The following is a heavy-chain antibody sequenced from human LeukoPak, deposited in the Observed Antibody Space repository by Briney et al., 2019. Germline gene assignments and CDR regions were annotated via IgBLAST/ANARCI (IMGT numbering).Heavy chain of an antibody. CDR1: GFTFDDYA. D-gene: IGHD1-26*01. J-gene: IGHJ4*02. V-gene: IGHV3-9*01. Sequence: GGSLRLSCAASGFTFDDYAMHWVRQAPGKGLEWVSGISWNSGSIGYADSVKGRFTISRDNAKNSLYLQMNSPRAEDTALYYCAKEGEGSGATFDYWGQGTLVTVSS. CDR2: ISWNSGSI. CDR3: AKEGEGSGATFDY.